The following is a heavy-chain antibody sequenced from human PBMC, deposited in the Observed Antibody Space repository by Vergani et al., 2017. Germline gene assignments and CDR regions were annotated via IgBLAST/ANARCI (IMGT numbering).Heavy chain of an antibody. CDR2: IYYSGST. J-gene: IGHJ6*03. CDR1: GGSISSTFYY. CDR3: ARHKEQLVPGNYYYYYYMDV. D-gene: IGHD6-13*01. Sequence: QLQLQESDPGLVKPSETLSLTCTVSGGSISSTFYYCGWIRQHPGKGLEWIGTIYYSGSTYYNPSLKSRVTISVDTSKNQFSLKLNSVTAADTAVYYCARHKEQLVPGNYYYYYYMDVWGKGTTVTVSS. V-gene: IGHV4-39*01.